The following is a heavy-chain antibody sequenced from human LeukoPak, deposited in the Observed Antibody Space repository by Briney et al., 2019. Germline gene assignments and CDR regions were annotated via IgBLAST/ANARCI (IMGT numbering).Heavy chain of an antibody. Sequence: GGSLRLSCAASGFTFSSYSMNWVRQAPGKGLEWVSSISTSISYIYYADSGKGRFTISRDNAKNSLYLQMNSLRAEDTAVYYCAHPTEYSSSWYGNWFDPWGQGTLVTVSS. CDR3: AHPTEYSSSWYGNWFDP. J-gene: IGHJ5*02. CDR1: GFTFSSYS. CDR2: ISTSISYI. D-gene: IGHD6-13*01. V-gene: IGHV3-21*01.